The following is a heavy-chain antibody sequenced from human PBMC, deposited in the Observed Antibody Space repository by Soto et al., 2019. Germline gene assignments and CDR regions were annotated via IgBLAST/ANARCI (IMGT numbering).Heavy chain of an antibody. CDR3: ARDRGPSSGYYPYWFDP. CDR1: GGTFSSYA. D-gene: IGHD3-22*01. J-gene: IGHJ5*02. CDR2: IIPIFGTA. Sequence: QVQLVQSGAEVKKPGSSVKVSCKASGGTFSSYAINWVRQAPGQGLEWMGGIIPIFGTANHAQRFQGRVTITADESXSXXYMELSSLRSEDTAVYYCARDRGPSSGYYPYWFDPWGQGTLVTVSS. V-gene: IGHV1-69*12.